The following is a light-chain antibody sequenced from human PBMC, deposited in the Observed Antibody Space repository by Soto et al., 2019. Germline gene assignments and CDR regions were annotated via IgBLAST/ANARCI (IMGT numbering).Light chain of an antibody. CDR3: QQYGNSPLT. Sequence: EIVMTQSPATLSVSPGERATLSCRASQSVSSNLAWYQQKPSQAPRLLIYGASTRATGIPARFSGSGSGTEFTLTISSLEPEDFAVYYCQQYGNSPLTFGGGTKVDIK. CDR2: GAS. V-gene: IGKV3-15*01. CDR1: QSVSSN. J-gene: IGKJ4*01.